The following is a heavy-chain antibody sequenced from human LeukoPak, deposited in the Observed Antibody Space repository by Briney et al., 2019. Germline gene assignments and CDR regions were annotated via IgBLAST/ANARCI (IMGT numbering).Heavy chain of an antibody. CDR1: GFTVSSNY. Sequence: GGSLRLSCAASGFTVSSNYMSWVRQAPGKGLEWVGRIKSKTDGGTTDYAAPVKGRFTISRDDSKNTLYLQMNSLKTEDTAVYYCTTKEHGYSGYDWEEGFDYWGQGTLVTVSS. V-gene: IGHV3-15*01. CDR3: TTKEHGYSGYDWEEGFDY. J-gene: IGHJ4*02. CDR2: IKSKTDGGTT. D-gene: IGHD5-12*01.